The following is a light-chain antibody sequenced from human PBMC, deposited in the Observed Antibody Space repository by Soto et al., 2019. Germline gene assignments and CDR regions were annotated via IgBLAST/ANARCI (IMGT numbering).Light chain of an antibody. CDR1: QSISNY. J-gene: IGKJ4*01. CDR2: AAS. CDR3: QQSYGTPLT. Sequence: DMEMTQSPSSLSAFVGDRVTITCRASQSISNYLNWYQHKPGKVPKLLIYAASSLQSGVPTRFSGSGSGTDFTLTINSLQPEDLATYYGQQSYGTPLTFGGGTKVEIK. V-gene: IGKV1-39*01.